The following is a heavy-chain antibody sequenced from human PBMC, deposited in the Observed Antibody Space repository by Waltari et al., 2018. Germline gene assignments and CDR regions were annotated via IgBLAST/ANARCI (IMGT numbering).Heavy chain of an antibody. CDR2: IKREVDGGTA. V-gene: IGHV3-15*01. CDR3: VRESYGNDI. CDR1: GYRFHDAW. Sequence: QLVQSGGGLVRPGESLRLSCVGSGYRFHDAWMSWVRQAPAKGLEWVGRIKREVDGGTAEYIESVKDRFTISRDDSKNTLYLQMNSLKSEDSAVYFCVRESYGNDIWGQGTLVTVSS. J-gene: IGHJ4*02. D-gene: IGHD4-17*01.